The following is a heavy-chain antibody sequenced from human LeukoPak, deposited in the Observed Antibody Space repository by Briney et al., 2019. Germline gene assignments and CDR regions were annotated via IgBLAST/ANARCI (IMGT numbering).Heavy chain of an antibody. Sequence: GRSLRLSCIGSGFRLGDFAMHWVRQSPGKGLEWVSGISWRSDSVDYAESVKGRFTISRDNAKNSLYLQMNSLRADDTALYYCAKDWSYGGNSWKYFGSWSQGILVTVSS. CDR1: GFRLGDFA. CDR2: ISWRSDSV. J-gene: IGHJ4*02. D-gene: IGHD4-23*01. CDR3: AKDWSYGGNSWKYFGS. V-gene: IGHV3-9*01.